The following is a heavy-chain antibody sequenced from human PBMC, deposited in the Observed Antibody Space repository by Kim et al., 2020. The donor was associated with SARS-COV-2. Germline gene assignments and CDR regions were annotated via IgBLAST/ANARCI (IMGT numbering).Heavy chain of an antibody. V-gene: IGHV1-46*01. CDR3: ASRIAVAGLAY. CDR2: INPSGGST. D-gene: IGHD6-19*01. J-gene: IGHJ4*02. Sequence: ASVKVSCKASGYTFTSYYMHWVRQAPGQGLEWMGIINPSGGSTSYAQKFQDRVTMTRDTSTSTVYMELSSLRSEDTAVYYCASRIAVAGLAYWGQGTLVTVSS. CDR1: GYTFTSYY.